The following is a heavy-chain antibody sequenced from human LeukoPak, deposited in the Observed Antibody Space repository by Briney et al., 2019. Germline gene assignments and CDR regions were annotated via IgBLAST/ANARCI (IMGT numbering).Heavy chain of an antibody. J-gene: IGHJ4*02. D-gene: IGHD3-10*01. Sequence: GGSLRLSCAASGFTFSSYSMSWVRQAPGKGLEWVSYISSSSSSIYYADSVKGRFTISRDNAKSSLYLQMNSLRAEDTALYYCAREPYGSGSYQVDYWGQGTLVTISS. V-gene: IGHV3-48*01. CDR2: ISSSSSSI. CDR3: AREPYGSGSYQVDY. CDR1: GFTFSSYS.